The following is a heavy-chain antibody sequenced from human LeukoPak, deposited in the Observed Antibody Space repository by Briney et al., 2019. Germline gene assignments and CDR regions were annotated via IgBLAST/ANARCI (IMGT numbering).Heavy chain of an antibody. V-gene: IGHV1-2*02. CDR3: ARVRYFDWFHYYGMDV. CDR2: INPNSGGT. J-gene: IGHJ6*02. CDR1: GYTFTGYY. D-gene: IGHD3-9*01. Sequence: ASVKVSCKASGYTFTGYYMHWVRQAPGQGLEWMGWINPNSGGTNYAQKFQGRVTMTRDTSISTAYMELSRLRSDDTAVYYCARVRYFDWFHYYGMDVWGQGTTVTVSS.